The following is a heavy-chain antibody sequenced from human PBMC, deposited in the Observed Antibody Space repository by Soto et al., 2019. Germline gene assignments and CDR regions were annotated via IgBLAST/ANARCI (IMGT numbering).Heavy chain of an antibody. CDR2: IYYTGST. Sequence: SETLSLTCTVSGGSIINYYWYWIRQPPGKGLEWIGDIYYTGSTNYNPSLKSRLTISVDTSKNQFSLKLSSVTAADTAVYYCARGGGAESYWGQGTLVTVSS. CDR3: ARGGGAESY. D-gene: IGHD3-10*01. V-gene: IGHV4-59*01. CDR1: GGSIINYY. J-gene: IGHJ1*01.